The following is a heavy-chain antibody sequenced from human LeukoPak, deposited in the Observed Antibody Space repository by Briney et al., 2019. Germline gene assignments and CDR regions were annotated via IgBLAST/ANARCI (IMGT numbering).Heavy chain of an antibody. CDR1: GFTFSDYY. CDR3: ARADYGDYGPDAFDI. D-gene: IGHD4-17*01. V-gene: IGHV3-11*05. J-gene: IGHJ3*02. Sequence: KAGVSLRLSCAASGFTFSDYYMNWIRQAPGKGLEWVSYISSSSSYTNYADSVKGRFTISRDNAKNSLYVQMNSLRAEDTAVYYCARADYGDYGPDAFDIWGQGTMVTVSS. CDR2: ISSSSSYT.